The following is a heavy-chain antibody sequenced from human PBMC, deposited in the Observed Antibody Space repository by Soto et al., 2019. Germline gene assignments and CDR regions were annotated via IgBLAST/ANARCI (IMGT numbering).Heavy chain of an antibody. J-gene: IGHJ4*02. Sequence: PSETLSLTCTVSGGSISSYYWSWIRQPPGKGLEWIAYIYYTGGANYNPSLKSRVTISVDTSKNQFSLKLNSVTAADTGVYYCARLVSDCESKFDYWGQGTQVTVSS. D-gene: IGHD2-21*02. CDR2: IYYTGGA. CDR1: GGSISSYY. V-gene: IGHV4-59*01. CDR3: ARLVSDCESKFDY.